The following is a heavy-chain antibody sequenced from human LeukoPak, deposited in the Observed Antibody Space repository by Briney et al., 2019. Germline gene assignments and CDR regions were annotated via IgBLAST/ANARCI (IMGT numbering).Heavy chain of an antibody. CDR2: IWYDGSKK. CDR1: GFTFSDYG. D-gene: IGHD6-6*01. CDR3: ARAHSSSSTFDL. Sequence: GRSLRLSCAASGFTFSDYGIHWVRQAPGQGLEWVALIWYDGSKKYYADSVKGRFTISRDNTKNTLYLQLNSLRADDSAVYYCARAHSSSSTFDLWGQGTLVTVSS. V-gene: IGHV3-33*01. J-gene: IGHJ4*02.